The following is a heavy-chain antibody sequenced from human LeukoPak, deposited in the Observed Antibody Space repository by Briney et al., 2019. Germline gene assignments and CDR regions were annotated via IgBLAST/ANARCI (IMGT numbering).Heavy chain of an antibody. V-gene: IGHV1-46*01. Sequence: ASVKVSCKASGYTFTSYYMHWVRQAPGQGLEWMGIINPSGGSTNYAQKFQGRVTITADESTSTAYMELSSLRSEDTAVYYCARDIIPADSGSYSSWFDPWGQGTLVTVSS. CDR3: ARDIIPADSGSYSSWFDP. CDR2: INPSGGST. CDR1: GYTFTSYY. D-gene: IGHD1-26*01. J-gene: IGHJ5*02.